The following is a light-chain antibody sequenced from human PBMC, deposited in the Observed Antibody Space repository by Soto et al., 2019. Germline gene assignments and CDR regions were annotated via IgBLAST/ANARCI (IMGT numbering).Light chain of an antibody. CDR1: QSVSSN. Sequence: EIVMTQSPASLSVSPGERPTLSCRASQSVSSNLAWYQQKRGQPPRLLIFGASTRATGIPARFSGSGPGTEFTLTISSLQSEDFAVYYCQQYNNWPLTFGGGTKVEIK. CDR3: QQYNNWPLT. V-gene: IGKV3-15*01. CDR2: GAS. J-gene: IGKJ4*01.